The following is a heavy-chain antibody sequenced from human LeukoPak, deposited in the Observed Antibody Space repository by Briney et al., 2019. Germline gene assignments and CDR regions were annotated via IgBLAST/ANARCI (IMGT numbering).Heavy chain of an antibody. J-gene: IGHJ4*02. V-gene: IGHV1-46*01. CDR1: GYTFPSYF. CDR2: INPTGGST. CDR3: ARTAARRFDY. Sequence: ASVKVSCKASGYTFPSYFMHWVRQAPGQGPEWMGIINPTGGSTTYAQKFQGRVTMTRDTSTSTVYMELSSLRSDDTAVCYCARTAARRFDYWGQGTLVTVSS. D-gene: IGHD6-6*01.